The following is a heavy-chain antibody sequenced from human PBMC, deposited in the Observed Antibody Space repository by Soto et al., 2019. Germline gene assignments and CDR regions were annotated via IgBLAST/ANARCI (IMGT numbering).Heavy chain of an antibody. J-gene: IGHJ1*01. Sequence: EVQLVESGGGLIQPGGSLRLSCAASGFTVSSNYMSWVRQAPGKGLEWVSVIYSGGSTYYADSVKGRFTISRDTSKNTLYLPTTSLRAEDTAVHYCARDRVESGYPEYFQHWGQGTLVTVSS. CDR2: IYSGGST. D-gene: IGHD3-22*01. CDR3: ARDRVESGYPEYFQH. CDR1: GFTVSSNY. V-gene: IGHV3-53*01.